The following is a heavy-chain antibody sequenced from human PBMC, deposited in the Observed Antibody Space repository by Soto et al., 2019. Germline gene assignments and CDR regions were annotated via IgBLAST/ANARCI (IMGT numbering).Heavy chain of an antibody. CDR2: ISADTGHT. V-gene: IGHV1-18*01. CDR3: ARRGVLPDH. D-gene: IGHD3-10*01. Sequence: QVQLVQSGAEVKKPGASVKVSCKAFGYTFTSYGITWVRQAPGQGLEWMGWISADTGHTNYAQNLQGRVNMTTDTSPSTAYMELRSLRSDDTAVYYCARRGVLPDHWGQGTLVTVSS. CDR1: GYTFTSYG. J-gene: IGHJ4*02.